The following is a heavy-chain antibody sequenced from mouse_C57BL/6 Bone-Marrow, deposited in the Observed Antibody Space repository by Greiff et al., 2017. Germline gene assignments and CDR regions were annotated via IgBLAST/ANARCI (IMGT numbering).Heavy chain of an antibody. Sequence: QVQLQQSGAELVKPGASVKMSCKASGYTFTSYWITWVKQRPGQGLEWIGDIYPGSGSTNYNEKFKSKATLTVDTSSSTAYMQLSSLTSEDSAVYYCARATVVATEWYFDVWGTGTTVTVSS. V-gene: IGHV1-55*01. CDR3: ARATVVATEWYFDV. D-gene: IGHD1-1*01. J-gene: IGHJ1*03. CDR2: IYPGSGST. CDR1: GYTFTSYW.